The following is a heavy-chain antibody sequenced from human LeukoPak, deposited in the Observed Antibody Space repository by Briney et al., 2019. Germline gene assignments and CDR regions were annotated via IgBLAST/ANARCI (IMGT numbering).Heavy chain of an antibody. CDR1: GGTFSRYA. V-gene: IGHV1-69*05. D-gene: IGHD3-3*01. Sequence: RASVKVSCKASGGTFSRYAISWVRQAPGQGLEWRGRIIPIFGTANYAQKFQGRVTITTDESTSTAYMELSSLRSEDTAVYYCARDSHDFWSGFDYCGQGTLVTVSS. CDR3: ARDSHDFWSGFDY. J-gene: IGHJ4*02. CDR2: IIPIFGTA.